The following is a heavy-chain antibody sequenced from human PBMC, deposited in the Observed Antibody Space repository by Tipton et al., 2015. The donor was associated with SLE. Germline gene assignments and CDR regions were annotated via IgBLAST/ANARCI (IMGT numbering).Heavy chain of an antibody. Sequence: TLSLTCFVSDDSITSTNYYWAWIRQPPGKGLEWIGEINDSGTTNYIPSLKSRVSISVDTSKNHFSLSLTSVTAADTAVYYCARDPEEMALNAFDIWGQGTFVTVSS. CDR2: INDSGTT. D-gene: IGHD5-24*01. CDR3: ARDPEEMALNAFDI. J-gene: IGHJ3*02. CDR1: DDSITSTNYY. V-gene: IGHV4-39*02.